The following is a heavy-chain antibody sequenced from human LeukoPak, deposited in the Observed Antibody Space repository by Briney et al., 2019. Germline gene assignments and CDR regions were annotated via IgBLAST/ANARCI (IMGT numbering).Heavy chain of an antibody. D-gene: IGHD6-19*01. Sequence: SETLSLTCTVSGGSISSYYWSWIRQPPGKGLEWIGYIYYSGSTNYNPSLMSRATISVDTSKNQFSLKLSSVTAADTAVYYCARHVVAVAGFDYWGQGTLVTVSS. V-gene: IGHV4-59*08. CDR3: ARHVVAVAGFDY. CDR2: IYYSGST. CDR1: GGSISSYY. J-gene: IGHJ4*02.